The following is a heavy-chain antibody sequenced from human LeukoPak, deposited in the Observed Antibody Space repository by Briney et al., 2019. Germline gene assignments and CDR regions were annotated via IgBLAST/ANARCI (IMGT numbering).Heavy chain of an antibody. CDR3: ARSLTGYLLLDY. CDR2: IYHSGST. V-gene: IGHV4-30-2*01. CDR1: GGSISSGGYY. J-gene: IGHJ4*02. D-gene: IGHD3-9*01. Sequence: PSQTLSLTCTVSGGSISSGGYYWNWIRQPPGKGLEWIGYIYHSGSTYYNPSLKSRVTISVDRSKNQFSLKLSSVTAADTAVYYCARSLTGYLLLDYWGQGTLVTVPS.